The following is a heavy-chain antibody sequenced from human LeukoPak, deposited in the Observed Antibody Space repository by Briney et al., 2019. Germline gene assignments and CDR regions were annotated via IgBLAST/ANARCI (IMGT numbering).Heavy chain of an antibody. CDR2: INPNSGGT. J-gene: IGHJ4*02. V-gene: IGHV1-2*02. CDR3: AREYYYDSSGYPTDY. Sequence: GASVTVSCKASGYTFTGYYMHWVRQAPGQGLEWMGWINPNSGGTNYAQKFQGRVTMTRDTSISTAYMELSRLRSDDTAVYYCAREYYYDSSGYPTDYWGQGTLVTVSS. CDR1: GYTFTGYY. D-gene: IGHD3-22*01.